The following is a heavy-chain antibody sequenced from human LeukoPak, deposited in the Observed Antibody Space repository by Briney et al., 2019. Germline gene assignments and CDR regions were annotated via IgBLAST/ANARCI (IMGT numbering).Heavy chain of an antibody. J-gene: IGHJ4*02. D-gene: IGHD3-3*01. Sequence: ASVKVSCKASGYTFTSYGISWVRQAPAQGLEWMGWISAYNCNTNYAQKLQGRVTMTTDTSKSTAYLELRSLRSDDTAVYYCAGGKASITIFGVVTPFDYWGQGTLVTVSS. CDR1: GYTFTSYG. CDR3: AGGKASITIFGVVTPFDY. CDR2: ISAYNCNT. V-gene: IGHV1-18*01.